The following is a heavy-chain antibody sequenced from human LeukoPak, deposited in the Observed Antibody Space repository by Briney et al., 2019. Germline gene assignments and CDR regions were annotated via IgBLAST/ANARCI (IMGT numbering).Heavy chain of an antibody. J-gene: IGHJ4*02. CDR3: ARADSSGFDY. CDR1: GGSTSSGSSY. Sequence: SETLSLTSTVSGGSTSSGSSYWRWVRQPAGKRLEWIGRIYSSGSTNYNPSLKSRVTISVDTSKNQFSLKLSSVTAADTAVYYCARADSSGFDYWGQGTLVTVSS. V-gene: IGHV4-61*02. D-gene: IGHD3-22*01. CDR2: IYSSGST.